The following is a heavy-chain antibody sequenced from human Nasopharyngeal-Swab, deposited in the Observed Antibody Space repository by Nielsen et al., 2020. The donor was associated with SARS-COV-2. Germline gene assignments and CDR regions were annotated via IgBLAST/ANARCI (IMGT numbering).Heavy chain of an antibody. CDR2: IHSSGTT. Sequence: SETLSLTCIVSGGSISNDIHYWGWIRQAPGKGLPWIGNIHSSGTTFYNPSLRSRVTISVDTSSNQFSLNLSSVTASDTAVYYCARQCMAVVGPCSWLAPWGQGSLVTVST. CDR1: GGSISNDIHY. D-gene: IGHD6-19*01. CDR3: ARQCMAVVGPCSWLAP. V-gene: IGHV4-39*01. J-gene: IGHJ5*02.